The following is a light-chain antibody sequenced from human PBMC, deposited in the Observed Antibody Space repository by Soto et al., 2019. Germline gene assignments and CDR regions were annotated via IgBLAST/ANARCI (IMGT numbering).Light chain of an antibody. CDR2: DVG. CDR1: RSDVGTYKY. Sequence: QPVLAQPASVSGSPGQSITISCTGSRSDVGTYKYVSWYQQHPGKAPKLMIYDVGNRPSGVSNRFSGSKSGNTASLTISGLHAEDEADYYCSSYSIISTWVFGGGTTLTVL. V-gene: IGLV2-14*03. CDR3: SSYSIISTWV. J-gene: IGLJ3*02.